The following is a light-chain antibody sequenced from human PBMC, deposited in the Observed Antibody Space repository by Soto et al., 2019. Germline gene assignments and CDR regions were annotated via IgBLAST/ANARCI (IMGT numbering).Light chain of an antibody. CDR2: DVS. CDR3: QQRSSWPLT. J-gene: IGKJ4*01. V-gene: IGKV3-11*01. Sequence: EIVLTQSPATLPLSPGERATLSCRASQGVSSYLGWYQQRPGQAPRLLIYDVSTRATGIPARFSGSGSGTDFTLTISSLEPEDFAVYYCQQRSSWPLTFGGGTKVEIK. CDR1: QGVSSY.